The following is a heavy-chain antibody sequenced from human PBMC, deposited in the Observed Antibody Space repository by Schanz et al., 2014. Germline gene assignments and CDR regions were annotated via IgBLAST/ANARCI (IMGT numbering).Heavy chain of an antibody. J-gene: IGHJ5*02. CDR3: ARESVSRTRLFDP. CDR2: ISPSSGGT. Sequence: QVQLVQSGAEVKKPGASVKVYCKASGYTFTNHYLHWVRQAPGQGLEWMGRISPSSGGTNYAQNFQGRVTMTKDTSINTVYMELSTLTSDDTAVYYCARESVSRTRLFDPWGQGTLVTVSS. D-gene: IGHD3-3*01. V-gene: IGHV1-2*06. CDR1: GYTFTNHY.